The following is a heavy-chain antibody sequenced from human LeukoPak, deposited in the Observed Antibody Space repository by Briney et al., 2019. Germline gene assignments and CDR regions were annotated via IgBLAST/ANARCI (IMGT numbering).Heavy chain of an antibody. J-gene: IGHJ6*02. D-gene: IGHD2-15*01. V-gene: IGHV4-30-4*01. CDR1: GGSISSGDYY. CDR2: IYYSGST. Sequence: PSETLSLTCTVSGGSISSGDYYWSWIRQPPGKGLEWIGYIYYSGSTYYNPSLKSRVTISVDTSKNQFSLKLSSVTAADTAVYYCARHVVAATRVHLYYYGMDVWGQGTTVTVSS. CDR3: ARHVVAATRVHLYYYGMDV.